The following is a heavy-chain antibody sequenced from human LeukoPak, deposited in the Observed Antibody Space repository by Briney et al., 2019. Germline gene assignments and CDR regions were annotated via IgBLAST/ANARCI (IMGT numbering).Heavy chain of an antibody. J-gene: IGHJ6*02. CDR3: ARGRGYCSSTSCYTWGYYYYGMDV. D-gene: IGHD2-2*02. Sequence: SETLSLTCTVSGGSISSHYWSWIRQPPGKGLEWIGYIYYSGTTNYNPSLKSRVTISVDTSKNQFSLKLSSVTAADTAVYYCARGRGYCSSTSCYTWGYYYYGMDVWGQGTTVTVSS. CDR2: IYYSGTT. CDR1: GGSISSHY. V-gene: IGHV4-59*11.